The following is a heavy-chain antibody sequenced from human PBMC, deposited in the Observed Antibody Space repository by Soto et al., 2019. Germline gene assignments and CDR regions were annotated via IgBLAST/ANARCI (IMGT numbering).Heavy chain of an antibody. V-gene: IGHV1-2*04. J-gene: IGHJ6*02. CDR3: ARGHSTDCSNGVCSFFYNHEMDV. Sequence: GTSAKVSCKESGYRLTDYHICWVRQDPGQGLEWLGRINPKSGGTSTAQKFQGWVTMTRDRSISTVYMELTRLRSDDTAVYFCARGHSTDCSNGVCSFFYNHEMDVWGQGTTVTVSS. CDR1: GYRLTDYH. CDR2: INPKSGGT. D-gene: IGHD2-8*01.